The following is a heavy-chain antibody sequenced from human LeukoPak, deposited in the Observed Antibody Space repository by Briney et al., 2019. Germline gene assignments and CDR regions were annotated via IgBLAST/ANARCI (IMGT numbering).Heavy chain of an antibody. CDR2: IYHSGST. Sequence: SETLSLACTVSGYSISSGYYWGWIRQPPGKGLEWIGSIYHSGSTYYNPSLKSRVTISVDTSKNQFSLKLSSVTAADTAVYYCARDLGGDSFDYWGQGTLVTVSS. CDR1: GYSISSGYY. J-gene: IGHJ4*02. D-gene: IGHD4-17*01. V-gene: IGHV4-38-2*02. CDR3: ARDLGGDSFDY.